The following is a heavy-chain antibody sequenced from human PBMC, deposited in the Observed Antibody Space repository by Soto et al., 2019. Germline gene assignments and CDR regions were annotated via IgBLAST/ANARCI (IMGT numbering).Heavy chain of an antibody. CDR1: GGSISSYY. V-gene: IGHV4-59*01. CDR3: ARVVAYGDYVVN. D-gene: IGHD4-17*01. CDR2: IYYSGST. J-gene: IGHJ4*02. Sequence: SETLSLTCTVSGGSISSYYWSWIRQPPGKGLEWIGYIYYSGSTNYNPSLKSRVTISVDTSKNQFSLKLSSVTAADTAVYYCARVVAYGDYVVNWGQGTLVTVSS.